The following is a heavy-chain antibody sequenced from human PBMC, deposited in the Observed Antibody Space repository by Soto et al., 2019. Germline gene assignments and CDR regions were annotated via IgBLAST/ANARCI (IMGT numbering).Heavy chain of an antibody. CDR2: ISSSSSYI. CDR3: ARDSIRGYGMDV. D-gene: IGHD3-3*02. CDR1: GFTLSSYT. Sequence: EVQLVESGGGLVKPGGSLRLSCAASGFTLSSYTMTWVRQAPGRGREWVSSISSSSSYIYYADSVKGRFTISRDNAKNSLYLQMNSLRAEDTAVYYCARDSIRGYGMDVWGQGTTVTVSS. V-gene: IGHV3-21*01. J-gene: IGHJ6*02.